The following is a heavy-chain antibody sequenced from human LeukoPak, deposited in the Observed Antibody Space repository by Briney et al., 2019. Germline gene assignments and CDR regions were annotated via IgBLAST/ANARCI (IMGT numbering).Heavy chain of an antibody. CDR3: AKVMPPGRIRFYSYYMDV. CDR1: GFTVSGNY. V-gene: IGHV3-30*02. CDR2: IRYDGSNE. D-gene: IGHD2-15*01. J-gene: IGHJ6*03. Sequence: PGGSLRLSCAPSGFTVSGNYMSWVRQAPGKGLEWVAFIRYDGSNEYYADSVKGRFTISRDKSKNTLSLQMNGLRVEDTAVYYCAKVMPPGRIRFYSYYMDVWGKGTTVTVSS.